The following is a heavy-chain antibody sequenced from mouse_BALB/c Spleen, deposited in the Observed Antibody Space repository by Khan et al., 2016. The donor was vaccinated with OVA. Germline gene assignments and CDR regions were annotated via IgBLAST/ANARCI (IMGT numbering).Heavy chain of an antibody. V-gene: IGHV1-20*02. D-gene: IGHD1-1*01. J-gene: IGHJ2*01. CDR1: GYSFTGYF. CDR2: INPHIGET. CDR3: ARIYGSDFDY. Sequence: VQLQQSGPELVKPGASVKISCKASGYSFTGYFMNWVMQSHGKSLEWIGRINPHIGETFYNQKFKAKATLTVDESSSTAHMELRSLASEDSAVYYCARIYGSDFDYWGQGTTLTVPS.